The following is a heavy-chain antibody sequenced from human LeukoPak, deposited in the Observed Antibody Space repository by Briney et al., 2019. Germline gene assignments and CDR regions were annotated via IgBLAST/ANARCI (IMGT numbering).Heavy chain of an antibody. V-gene: IGHV4-4*02. Sequence: PSGTLSLTCAVSGGSISSSNWWSWVRQPPGKGLEWIGEIYHSGSTNYNPSLKSRVTISVDTSKNQFSLKLSSVTAADTAVYYCARGRVGPLRLAARPGFDYWGQGTLVTVSS. D-gene: IGHD6-6*01. CDR2: IYHSGST. J-gene: IGHJ4*02. CDR3: ARGRVGPLRLAARPGFDY. CDR1: GGSISSSNW.